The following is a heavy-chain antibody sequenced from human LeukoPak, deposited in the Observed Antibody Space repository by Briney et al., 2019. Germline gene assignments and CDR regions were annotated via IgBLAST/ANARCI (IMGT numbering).Heavy chain of an antibody. CDR1: GGSISSSSYY. Sequence: PSETLSLTCTVSGGSISSSSYYWGWIRQPPGKGLEWIGSIYYSGSTYYNPSLKSRVTISVDTSKNQFSLKLSSVTAADTAVHYCARHKVDKYSSSSRYFDYWGQGTLVTVSS. CDR3: ARHKVDKYSSSSRYFDY. D-gene: IGHD6-6*01. J-gene: IGHJ4*02. V-gene: IGHV4-39*01. CDR2: IYYSGST.